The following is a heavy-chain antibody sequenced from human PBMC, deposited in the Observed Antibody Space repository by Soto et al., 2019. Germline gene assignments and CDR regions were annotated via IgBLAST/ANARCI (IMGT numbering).Heavy chain of an antibody. CDR3: AKGAVAGKGFDY. D-gene: IGHD6-19*01. J-gene: IGHJ4*02. CDR1: GFTFSSYG. Sequence: ESGGGVVQPGRSLRLSCAASGFTFSSYGMHWVRQAPGKGLEWVAAILYDGSNTYYADSVKGRFTISRDNSKNTLYLQMNSLRAEDTAVYYCAKGAVAGKGFDYWGQGTLVTVSS. CDR2: ILYDGSNT. V-gene: IGHV3-30*18.